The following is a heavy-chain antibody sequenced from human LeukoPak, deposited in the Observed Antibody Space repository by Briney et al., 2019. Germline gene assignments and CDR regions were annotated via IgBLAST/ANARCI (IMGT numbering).Heavy chain of an antibody. J-gene: IGHJ4*02. D-gene: IGHD3-10*01. CDR1: GGSISSYY. V-gene: IGHV4-59*01. CDR2: IYYSGST. Sequence: SETLSLTCTVSGGSISSYYWSWIRQPPGKGLEGIGYIYYSGSTNYNPSLKSRVTISVDTSKNQFSLKLSSVTAADTAVYYCARGSSMVRGDIDYWGQGTLVTVSS. CDR3: ARGSSMVRGDIDY.